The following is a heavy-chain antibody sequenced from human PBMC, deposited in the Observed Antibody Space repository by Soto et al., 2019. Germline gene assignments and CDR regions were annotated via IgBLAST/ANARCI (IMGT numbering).Heavy chain of an antibody. CDR2: INPNSGGT. CDR3: ATTRRYYYDTSGPDAFAI. Sequence: ASVKVSCKASGYTFTGYYIHWVRQAPGQGLEWMGWINPNSGGTNYAQKFQGWVTMTRDTSITTAYMELSRLRSDDTAVYYCATTRRYYYDTSGPDAFAIWGQGTMVTVSS. CDR1: GYTFTGYY. J-gene: IGHJ3*02. D-gene: IGHD3-22*01. V-gene: IGHV1-2*04.